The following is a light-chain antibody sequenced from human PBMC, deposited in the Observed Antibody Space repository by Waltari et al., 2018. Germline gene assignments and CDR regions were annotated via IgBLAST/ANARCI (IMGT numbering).Light chain of an antibody. CDR2: GST. J-gene: IGLJ3*02. Sequence: QSVLTQPPSVSGAPGQTVTISCTGSGSNIGAGYDFHWYQQVPRAAPKLLIYGSTSRPLGVPDRLFGSTSGTSASRAITGIQAEDEAVYYCQSYDTSLTVLFGGGTKLTVL. CDR3: QSYDTSLTVL. CDR1: GSNIGAGYD. V-gene: IGLV1-40*01.